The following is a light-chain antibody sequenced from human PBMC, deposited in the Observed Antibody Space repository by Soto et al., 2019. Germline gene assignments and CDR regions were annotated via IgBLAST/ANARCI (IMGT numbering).Light chain of an antibody. J-gene: IGKJ4*01. CDR1: QSIDTF. Sequence: DIHMTQSPSSLSASVGDRVTITCRASQSIDTFLNWYQQRPGKVPNLLIDTASSLQSGVPSRFSGSGSGSDFTLTITALQPEDFATYYCQQTHTSPLTFGGGTKVEI. CDR2: TAS. CDR3: QQTHTSPLT. V-gene: IGKV1-39*01.